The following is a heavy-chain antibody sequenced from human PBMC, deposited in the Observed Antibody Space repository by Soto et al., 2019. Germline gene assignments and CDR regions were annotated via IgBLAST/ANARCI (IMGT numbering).Heavy chain of an antibody. V-gene: IGHV4-59*01. CDR3: AREWGPTVVTSRHWFDP. D-gene: IGHD4-17*01. CDR2: IYYSGST. J-gene: IGHJ5*02. Sequence: QVQLQESGPGLVKPSETLSLTCTVSGGSISSYYWSWIRQPPGKGLEWIGYIYYSGSTNYNPSLKSRVTSSVDTPTYQFALKLSSVTAADTAVYYCAREWGPTVVTSRHWFDPWGQGTLVTVSS. CDR1: GGSISSYY.